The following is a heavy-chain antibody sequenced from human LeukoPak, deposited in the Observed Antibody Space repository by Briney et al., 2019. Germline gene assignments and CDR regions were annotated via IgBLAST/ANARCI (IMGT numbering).Heavy chain of an antibody. D-gene: IGHD6-6*01. J-gene: IGHJ4*02. V-gene: IGHV3-30*03. CDR1: GFTFSSYG. Sequence: PGGSLRLSCAASGFTFSSYGMHWVRQAPGKGLEWVAVISYDGSNKYYADSVKGRFTISRDNAKNTVHLQMNSLRVEDTAVYYCVRGSMYSSSSPHHWGQGTLVTVSS. CDR2: ISYDGSNK. CDR3: VRGSMYSSSSPHH.